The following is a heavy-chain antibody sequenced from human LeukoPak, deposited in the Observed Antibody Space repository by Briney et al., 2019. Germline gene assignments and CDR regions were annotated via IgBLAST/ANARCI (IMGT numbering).Heavy chain of an antibody. J-gene: IGHJ5*02. Sequence: SETLSLTCTVSGGSINYYYWSWIRQPPGKGLEWIGYIYSSGSTNYNPSLKSRVTISVDTSKNQFSLKLSSVTAADAAVYYCARALGYDSSGYYRRRGFDPWGQGTLVTVSS. CDR2: IYSSGST. CDR3: ARALGYDSSGYYRRRGFDP. V-gene: IGHV4-59*01. D-gene: IGHD3-22*01. CDR1: GGSINYYY.